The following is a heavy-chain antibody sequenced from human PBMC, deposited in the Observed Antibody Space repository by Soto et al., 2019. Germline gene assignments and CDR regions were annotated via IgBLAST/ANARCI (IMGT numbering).Heavy chain of an antibody. Sequence: EVQLLESGGGLVQPGGSLRLSCAASGFTFSSYAMSWVRQAPGKGLEWVSAISGSGGSTYYADSVKGRFTISRDNSKNTQYLQMNSLRAEDTAVYYCAKGSASGDYIWGSYRYPYYFDYWGQGTLVTVSS. V-gene: IGHV3-23*01. CDR2: ISGSGGST. CDR3: AKGSASGDYIWGSYRYPYYFDY. CDR1: GFTFSSYA. J-gene: IGHJ4*02. D-gene: IGHD3-16*02.